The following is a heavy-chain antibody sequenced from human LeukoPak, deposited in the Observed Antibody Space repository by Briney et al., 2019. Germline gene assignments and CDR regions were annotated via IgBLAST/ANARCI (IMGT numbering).Heavy chain of an antibody. CDR1: GGSISSYY. CDR3: ARLNSSSWYYLPRYYYYGMDV. Sequence: SETLSLTCTVSGGSISSYYWSWLRQPPGKGLEWIGYIYYSGSTNYNPSLKSRVTISVDTSKNQFSLKLSSVTAADTAVYYCARLNSSSWYYLPRYYYYGMDVWGQGTTVTVSS. CDR2: IYYSGST. D-gene: IGHD6-13*01. J-gene: IGHJ6*02. V-gene: IGHV4-59*01.